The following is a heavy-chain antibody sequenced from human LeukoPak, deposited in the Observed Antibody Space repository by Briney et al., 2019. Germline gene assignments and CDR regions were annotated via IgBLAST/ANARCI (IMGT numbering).Heavy chain of an antibody. J-gene: IGHJ4*02. CDR1: GGSISSYY. Sequence: PSETLSLTCAVSGGSISSYYWSWIRQPPGKGLEWIGYIYYSGSTNYNPSLKSRVTISVDTSKNQFSLKLSSVTAADTAVYCCAREHYSSGWPRFDYWGQGTLVTVSS. D-gene: IGHD6-19*01. CDR3: AREHYSSGWPRFDY. V-gene: IGHV4-59*01. CDR2: IYYSGST.